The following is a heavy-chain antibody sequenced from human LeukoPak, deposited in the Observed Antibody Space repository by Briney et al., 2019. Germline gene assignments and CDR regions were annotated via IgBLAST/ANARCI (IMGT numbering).Heavy chain of an antibody. D-gene: IGHD6-13*01. V-gene: IGHV3-7*03. CDR3: AARIPRTIAAIFY. CDR2: IKQDGSEK. CDR1: GFTFSSYW. Sequence: GGSLRLSCAASGFTFSSYWMSWVRQAPGKGLEWVANIKQDGSEKYYADSVKGRFTISRDNAKNSLYLQMNSLRAEDTAVYYCAARIPRTIAAIFYWGQGALVTVSS. J-gene: IGHJ4*02.